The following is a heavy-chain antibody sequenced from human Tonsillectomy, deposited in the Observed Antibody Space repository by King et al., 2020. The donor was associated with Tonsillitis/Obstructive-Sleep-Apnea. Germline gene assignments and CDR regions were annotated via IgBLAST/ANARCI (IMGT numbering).Heavy chain of an antibody. Sequence: GQLVQSGAEVKEAGESLRISCKISGYNFTNFWISWVRQMPGKGLEWMGRIDPSDSYTNYNPSFQSHVTISVDNSISTAYLQFSSLKASDTAMYHCARENPYSTRPWGQGTMVTVSS. D-gene: IGHD2-2*01. V-gene: IGHV5-10-1*01. J-gene: IGHJ4*02. CDR3: ARENPYSTRP. CDR2: IDPSDSYT. CDR1: GYNFTNFW.